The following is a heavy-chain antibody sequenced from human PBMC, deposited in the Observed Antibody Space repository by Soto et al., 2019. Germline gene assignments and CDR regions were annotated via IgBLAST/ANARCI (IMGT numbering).Heavy chain of an antibody. V-gene: IGHV3-33*01. J-gene: IGHJ3*02. D-gene: IGHD1-1*01. CDR1: GFTFSTYG. CDR2: TWNDGSHK. CDR3: TTELNDMQAFDI. Sequence: QVQLVESGGGVVQPGRSLRLSCVASGFTFSTYGMHWVRQAPGKGLEWVAMTWNDGSHKYYADPVKDRFTISRDNFKNTLYLQINSVRDEDSAVYYCTTELNDMQAFDIWGQGTMVTVSS.